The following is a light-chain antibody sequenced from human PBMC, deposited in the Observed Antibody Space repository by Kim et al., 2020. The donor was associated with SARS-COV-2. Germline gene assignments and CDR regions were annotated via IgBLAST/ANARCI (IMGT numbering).Light chain of an antibody. V-gene: IGLV2-11*01. J-gene: IGLJ2*01. CDR2: DVY. Sequence: QSALTQPRSVSGSPGQSVTISCSGTSDDTGAYNYVSWYQLHPGKAPKLLIYDVYKRPSGVPDRFSGFKSGNTASLTVSGLQAEDEAEYYCCSFAVKFGEGTKLTVL. CDR1: SDDTGAYNY. CDR3: CSFAVK.